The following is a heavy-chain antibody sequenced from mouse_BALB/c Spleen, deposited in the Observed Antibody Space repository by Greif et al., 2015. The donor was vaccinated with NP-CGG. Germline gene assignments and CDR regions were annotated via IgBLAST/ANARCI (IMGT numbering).Heavy chain of an antibody. CDR3: ANYGSSPYYFDY. CDR1: GYTFTSYT. Sequence: QVQLQQPGAELARPGASVKMSCKASGYTFTSYTMHWVKQRPGQGLEWIGYINPSSGYTNYNQKFKDKATLTADKSSSTAYMQLSSLTSEDSAVYYCANYGSSPYYFDYWGQGTTLTVSS. J-gene: IGHJ2*01. V-gene: IGHV1-4*01. CDR2: INPSSGYT. D-gene: IGHD1-1*01.